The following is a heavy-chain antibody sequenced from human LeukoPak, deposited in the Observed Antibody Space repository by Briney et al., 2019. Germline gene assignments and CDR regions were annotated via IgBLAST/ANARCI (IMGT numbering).Heavy chain of an antibody. CDR2: VSSSGGFI. Sequence: GGSLRLSCAASGFSFSSYSMNWVRQAPGKGLEWVSSVSSSGGFIYYADSVKGRFTISRDNSKNTLYLQMNSLRAEDTAVYYCATSSLEPRNYYYMDVWGKGTTVTVSS. D-gene: IGHD6-13*01. V-gene: IGHV3-21*04. CDR3: ATSSLEPRNYYYMDV. CDR1: GFSFSSYS. J-gene: IGHJ6*03.